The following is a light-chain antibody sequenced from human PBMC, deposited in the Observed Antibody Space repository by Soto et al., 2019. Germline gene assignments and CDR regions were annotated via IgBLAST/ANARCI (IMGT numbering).Light chain of an antibody. J-gene: IGKJ3*01. V-gene: IGKV2-30*01. Sequence: VAMTQSPLSLSVTLGQPASISCRSSDSLVYGDGNTYLHWFHQRPGQSPRCLIYKVFNRDSGVQDRFSGSGSGTDFTLKISRVEAEDVGLYCCMQGTQWPPTFGPGTKVDIK. CDR2: KVF. CDR1: DSLVYGDGNTY. CDR3: MQGTQWPPT.